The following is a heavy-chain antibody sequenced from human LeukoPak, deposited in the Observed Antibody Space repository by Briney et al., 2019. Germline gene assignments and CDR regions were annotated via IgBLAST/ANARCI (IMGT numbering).Heavy chain of an antibody. CDR2: MWNDGTNT. V-gene: IGHV3-74*01. CDR3: ARGGAGYFFDF. D-gene: IGHD5-12*01. Sequence: TGGSLRLSCTSSTFALGSYWMHWVRQAPGGGLVGVARMWNDGTNTNYADSVKGRFTISRDNAKNSLYLQMNSLRVEDTAVYYCARGGAGYFFDFWGQGTLVTVSS. CDR1: TFALGSYW. J-gene: IGHJ4*02.